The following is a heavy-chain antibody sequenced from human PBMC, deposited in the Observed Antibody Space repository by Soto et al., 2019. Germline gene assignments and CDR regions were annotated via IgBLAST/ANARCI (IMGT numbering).Heavy chain of an antibody. CDR3: ARGLAFWCGIEPDDWFDP. J-gene: IGHJ5*02. D-gene: IGHD3-3*01. CDR1: VFTFSRYS. CDR2: ISYDGRNK. V-gene: IGHV3-30*04. Sequence: GWSLRLSCAASVFTFSRYSLNWVRQAPGKGLEWVSVISYDGRNKYYADSVRGRFTISRDNAKNTLYLQMNSLRPEDTAVYYCARGLAFWCGIEPDDWFDPWGQGTLVTVSS.